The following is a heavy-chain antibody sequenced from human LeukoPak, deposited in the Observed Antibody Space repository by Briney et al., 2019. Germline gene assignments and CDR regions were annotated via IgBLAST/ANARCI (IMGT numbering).Heavy chain of an antibody. V-gene: IGHV4-30-2*01. CDR1: GGSISSGGYS. J-gene: IGHJ5*02. CDR2: FYHSGST. Sequence: PSETLSLTCPVSGGSISSGGYSWSWIRQPPGKGLEWLGYFYHSGSTYYNPSLKSRVTIAVDRSKNQFSLKLSSVTAADTAVYYCARGLRNITMVRGVIMDLNWFDPWGQGTLVTASS. D-gene: IGHD3-10*01. CDR3: ARGLRNITMVRGVIMDLNWFDP.